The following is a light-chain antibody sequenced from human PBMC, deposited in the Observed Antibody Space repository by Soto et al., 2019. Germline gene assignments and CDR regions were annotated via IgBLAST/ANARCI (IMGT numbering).Light chain of an antibody. CDR1: SSDVGSYNF. Sequence: QSVLTQHASVSGSPGQSITISCTGTSSDVGSYNFVSWYQQLPGKAPKLMIYEVSNRPSGVSNRFSGSKSGNTASLTISGLQAEDEADYYCSSYTTSSNYVFGSGTKVTVL. V-gene: IGLV2-14*01. J-gene: IGLJ1*01. CDR3: SSYTTSSNYV. CDR2: EVS.